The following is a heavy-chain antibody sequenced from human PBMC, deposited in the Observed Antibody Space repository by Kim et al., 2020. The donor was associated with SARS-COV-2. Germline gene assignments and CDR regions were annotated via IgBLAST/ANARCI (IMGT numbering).Heavy chain of an antibody. V-gene: IGHV4-4*02. Sequence: SETLSLTCAVFVGSISNSNWWTWVRQAPGKGLEWIGEIYHSGTTNYNPSLKSRVTISVDKSKNQFSLKLNSVTAADTAVYYCARGGNSYGTKYGMDVWGQRTTVTVSS. CDR1: VGSISNSNW. CDR2: IYHSGTT. J-gene: IGHJ6*02. D-gene: IGHD5-18*01. CDR3: ARGGNSYGTKYGMDV.